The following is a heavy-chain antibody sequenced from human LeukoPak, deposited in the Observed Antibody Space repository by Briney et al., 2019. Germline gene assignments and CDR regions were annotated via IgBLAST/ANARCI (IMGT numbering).Heavy chain of an antibody. D-gene: IGHD3-10*01. V-gene: IGHV3-30-3*01. J-gene: IGHJ4*02. CDR1: GFTFSDYY. Sequence: GGSLRLSCAASGFTFSDYYMSWIRQAPGKGLEWVAVISYDGSNKYYADSLKGRFTISRDNSKNTLYLQMNSLRAEDTAVYFCARDPLLSHQRGYFDSWGQGTLVTVSS. CDR2: ISYDGSNK. CDR3: ARDPLLSHQRGYFDS.